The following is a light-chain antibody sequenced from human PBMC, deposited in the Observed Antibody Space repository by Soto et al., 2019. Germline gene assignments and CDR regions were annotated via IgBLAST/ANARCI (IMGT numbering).Light chain of an antibody. CDR3: QQSYNAPRT. Sequence: DIKMTQSPSSLSASVGDRVTITCRASQSIGSYVNWYQQKPGKAPNLLIYAESSLQSGVPSRFSGSGSGTDFALTISSLQPEDSATYSCQQSYNAPRTFGQGTKVDIK. CDR2: AES. J-gene: IGKJ1*01. CDR1: QSIGSY. V-gene: IGKV1-39*01.